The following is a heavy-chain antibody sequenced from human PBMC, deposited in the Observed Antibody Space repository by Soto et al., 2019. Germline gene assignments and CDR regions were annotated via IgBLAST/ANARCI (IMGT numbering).Heavy chain of an antibody. CDR3: AKDLVAAADNYYYYYGMYV. CDR2: ISGSGGST. D-gene: IGHD6-13*01. Sequence: PGGSLRLSCAASGFTFSSYAMSWVRQAPGKGLEWVSAISGSGGSTYYADSVKGRFTISRDNSKNTLYLQMNSLRAEDTAVYYCAKDLVAAADNYYYYYGMYVWGQGTTVTVSS. CDR1: GFTFSSYA. V-gene: IGHV3-23*01. J-gene: IGHJ6*02.